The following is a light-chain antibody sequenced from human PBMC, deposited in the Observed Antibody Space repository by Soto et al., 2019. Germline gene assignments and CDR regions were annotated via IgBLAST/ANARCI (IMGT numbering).Light chain of an antibody. CDR2: AAS. J-gene: IGKJ1*01. CDR3: QQSYSTPRT. V-gene: IGKV1-39*01. CDR1: QSISSY. Sequence: DIQMTQSPSSLSASVGDRDTITCRASQSISSYLNWYQQKPGKAPKLLIYAASSLQSGVPSRFSGSGSGTDFTITISSLQPEDFATYYCQQSYSTPRTFGQGTKVEIK.